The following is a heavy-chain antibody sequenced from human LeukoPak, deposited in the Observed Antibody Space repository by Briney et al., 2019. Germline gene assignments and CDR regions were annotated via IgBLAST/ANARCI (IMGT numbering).Heavy chain of an antibody. CDR3: ARGSTYYDSSGQVPFDY. D-gene: IGHD3-22*01. CDR1: GFTFSSYS. J-gene: IGHJ4*02. V-gene: IGHV3-48*01. CDR2: ISGSSSTI. Sequence: GGSLRLSCAASGFTFSSYSMNWVRQAPGKGLEWGSYISGSSSTIYYADPVKGRFTISRDNGKNTLYLQMNSLRAEDTAVYYCARGSTYYDSSGQVPFDYWGQGTLVTVSS.